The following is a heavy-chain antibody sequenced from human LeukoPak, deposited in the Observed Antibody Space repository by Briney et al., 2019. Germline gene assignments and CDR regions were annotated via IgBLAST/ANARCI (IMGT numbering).Heavy chain of an antibody. CDR2: ISGSGGST. CDR1: GFTFSSYA. D-gene: IGHD3-22*01. J-gene: IGHJ6*02. V-gene: IGHV3-23*01. Sequence: GGSLRLSCAASGFTFSSYAMSWVSQAPGKGLEWVSAISGSGGSTYYADSVKGRFTISRDNSKNTLYLQMNSLRAEDTAVYYCAKAGDTYYYDSSGSPYYYGMDVWGQGTTVTVSS. CDR3: AKAGDTYYYDSSGSPYYYGMDV.